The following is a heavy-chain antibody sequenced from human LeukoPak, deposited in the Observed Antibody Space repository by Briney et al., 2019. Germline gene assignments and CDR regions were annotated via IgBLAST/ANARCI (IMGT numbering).Heavy chain of an antibody. D-gene: IGHD6-6*01. Sequence: PAETLSLTCAVYGGSFSGYYWSWIRQPPGKGLEWIGEINHSGSTNYNPSLKSRVTISVDTSKNQFSLKLSSVTAADTAVYYCASESSRPARGNYWGQGTLVTVSS. J-gene: IGHJ4*02. V-gene: IGHV4-34*01. CDR3: ASESSRPARGNY. CDR1: GGSFSGYY. CDR2: INHSGST.